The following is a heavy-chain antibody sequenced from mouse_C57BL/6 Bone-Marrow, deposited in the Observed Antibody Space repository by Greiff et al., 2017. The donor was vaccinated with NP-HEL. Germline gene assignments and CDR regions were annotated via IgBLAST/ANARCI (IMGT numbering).Heavy chain of an antibody. CDR3: ARRGLGNFFAY. J-gene: IGHJ3*01. CDR1: GYTFTSYW. D-gene: IGHD2-1*01. V-gene: IGHV1-61*01. Sequence: QVQLQQPGAELVRPGSSVKLSCKASGYTFTSYWMDWVKQRPGQGLEWIGNIYPSDSETHYNQKFKDKATLTVDKSSSTAYMQLSSLTSEDSAVYDCARRGLGNFFAYWGQGTLVTVSA. CDR2: IYPSDSET.